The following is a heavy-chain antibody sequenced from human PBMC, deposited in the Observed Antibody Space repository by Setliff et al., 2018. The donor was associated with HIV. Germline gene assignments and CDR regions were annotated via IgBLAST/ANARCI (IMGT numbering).Heavy chain of an antibody. CDR2: IYSSGST. D-gene: IGHD3-3*01. Sequence: SLTCTVSGGSISNSNYFWGWIRQPPGKGLEWIGRIYSSGSTYYQPSLQGRVSMSIDSPKNHFSLSLRYVTAADTAVYYCARSFSGRYFWSGYYTGPDPKGENAFDIWGQGTMVTVS. V-gene: IGHV4-39*02. CDR1: GGSISNSNYF. J-gene: IGHJ3*02. CDR3: ARSFSGRYFWSGYYTGPDPKGENAFDI.